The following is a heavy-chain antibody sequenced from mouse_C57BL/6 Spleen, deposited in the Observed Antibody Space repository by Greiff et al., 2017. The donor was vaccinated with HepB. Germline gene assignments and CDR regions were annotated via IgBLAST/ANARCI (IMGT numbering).Heavy chain of an antibody. J-gene: IGHJ3*01. D-gene: IGHD1-1*01. Sequence: EVKVVESGPELVKPGDSVKISCKASGYSFTGYFMNWVMQSHGKSLEWIGRINPYNGDTFYNQKFKGKATLTVDKSSSTAHMELRSLTSEDSAVYYCARPLSGSSYRFAYWGQGTLVTVSA. CDR1: GYSFTGYF. CDR2: INPYNGDT. CDR3: ARPLSGSSYRFAY. V-gene: IGHV1-20*01.